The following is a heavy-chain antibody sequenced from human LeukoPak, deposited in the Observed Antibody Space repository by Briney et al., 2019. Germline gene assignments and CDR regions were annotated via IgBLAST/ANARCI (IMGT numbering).Heavy chain of an antibody. V-gene: IGHV1-69*13. CDR1: GGTFSSYA. CDR2: IIPIFGTA. J-gene: IGHJ4*02. Sequence: ASVKVSCKASGGTFSSYAISWVRQAPGQGLEWMGGIIPIFGTANYAQKFQGRVTITADESTSTAYMELSSLRSEDTAVYYCARDKGMATMTYYFDYWGQGTLVTVSP. CDR3: ARDKGMATMTYYFDY. D-gene: IGHD5-24*01.